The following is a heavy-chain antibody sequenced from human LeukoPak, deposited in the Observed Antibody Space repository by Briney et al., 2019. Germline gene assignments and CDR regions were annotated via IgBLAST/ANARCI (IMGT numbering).Heavy chain of an antibody. J-gene: IGHJ4*02. CDR3: AKVGSLLLWFGELSY. V-gene: IGHV3-23*01. D-gene: IGHD3-10*01. CDR1: GFTFSSYA. CDR2: ISGSGGST. Sequence: GGSLRLSCAASGFTFSSYAMSWVRQAPGKGLEWVSAISGSGGSTYYADSVKGRFTISRDNSKNTLYLQMNSLRAEDTAVYYCAKVGSLLLWFGELSYWGREPWSPPPQ.